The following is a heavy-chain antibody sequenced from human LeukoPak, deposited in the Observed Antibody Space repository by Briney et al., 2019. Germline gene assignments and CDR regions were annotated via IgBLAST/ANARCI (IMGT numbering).Heavy chain of an antibody. D-gene: IGHD1-26*01. V-gene: IGHV1-69*04. Sequence: SVKVSCKASGGTFSSYAISWVRQAPGQGLEWMGRIIPILGIANYAQKFQGRVTITADKSTSTAYMELSSLRSEDTAVYYCARGRPPYSDAFDIWGQGTTVTVSS. CDR3: ARGRPPYSDAFDI. CDR2: IIPILGIA. J-gene: IGHJ3*02. CDR1: GGTFSSYA.